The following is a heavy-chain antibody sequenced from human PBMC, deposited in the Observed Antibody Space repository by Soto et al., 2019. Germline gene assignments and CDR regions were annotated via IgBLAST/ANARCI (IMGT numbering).Heavy chain of an antibody. CDR2: ISFDGTKK. CDR1: GFTFNIYA. V-gene: IGHV3-30-3*01. J-gene: IGHJ6*02. D-gene: IGHD4-17*01. CDR3: AREDDYGYRYINYGLDV. Sequence: QPGGSLRLSCAASGFTFNIYALHWVRQAPGKGLEWVAVISFDGTKKYYSDSVKGRFTISRDNLKNTLYLQMNNLRVEDAALYFCAREDDYGYRYINYGLDVWGQGTAVTVSS.